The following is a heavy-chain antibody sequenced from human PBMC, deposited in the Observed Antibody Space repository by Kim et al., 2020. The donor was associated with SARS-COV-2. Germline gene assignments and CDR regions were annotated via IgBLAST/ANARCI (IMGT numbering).Heavy chain of an antibody. Sequence: IYARKFQGRVTMTEDTSTDTAYMELSSLRSEDTAVYYCAARQIAARNFDYWGQGTLVTVSS. CDR3: AARQIAARNFDY. D-gene: IGHD6-6*01. V-gene: IGHV1-24*01. J-gene: IGHJ4*02.